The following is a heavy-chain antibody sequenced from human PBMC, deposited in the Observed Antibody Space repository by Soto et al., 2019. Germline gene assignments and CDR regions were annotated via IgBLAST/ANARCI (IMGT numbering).Heavy chain of an antibody. Sequence: HSXTLALTCTVSGGSISSYYWSWIRQPPGKGLEWIGYIYYSGSTNYNPSLKSRVTISVDTSKNQFSLKLSSVTAADTAVYYCARAKTGTFGNWFDPWGQGTLVTVSS. CDR3: ARAKTGTFGNWFDP. CDR1: GGSISSYY. V-gene: IGHV4-59*13. CDR2: IYYSGST. J-gene: IGHJ5*02. D-gene: IGHD1-1*01.